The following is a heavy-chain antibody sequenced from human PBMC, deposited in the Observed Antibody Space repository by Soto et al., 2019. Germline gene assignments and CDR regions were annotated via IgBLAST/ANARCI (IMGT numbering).Heavy chain of an antibody. CDR2: ISKDGNVK. CDR3: XXEVASGY. CDR1: GFTFSSYG. J-gene: IGHJ4*02. D-gene: IGHD3-10*01. V-gene: IGHV3-30*03. Sequence: QVQLVESGGGVVQPGRSLRLSCAASGFTFSSYGMHWVRQAPGKGREWVAVISKDGNVKYYAESVKGRFTISRDNSKXXXXXXXXXXXXXXXXXXXXXXEVASGYWGQGTLVTVSS.